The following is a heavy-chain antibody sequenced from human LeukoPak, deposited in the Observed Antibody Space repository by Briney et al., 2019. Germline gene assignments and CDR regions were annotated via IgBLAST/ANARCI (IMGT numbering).Heavy chain of an antibody. CDR3: ARENVDTAMVPRAGYES. V-gene: IGHV3-48*02. J-gene: IGHJ5*02. CDR2: ISSSSSTI. Sequence: GGSLRLSCAASGFTFSSYSMNWVRQAPGKGLEWVSYISSSSSTIYYADSVKGRFTISRDNAKNSLYLQMNSLRDEDTAVYYCARENVDTAMVPRAGYESWGQGTLVTVSS. CDR1: GFTFSSYS. D-gene: IGHD5-18*01.